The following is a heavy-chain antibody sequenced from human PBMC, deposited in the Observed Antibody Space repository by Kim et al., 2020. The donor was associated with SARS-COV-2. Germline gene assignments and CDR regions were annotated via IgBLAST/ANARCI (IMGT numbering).Heavy chain of an antibody. D-gene: IGHD6-13*01. CDR3: ARQNTAAVT. J-gene: IGHJ4*02. CDR2: IDPANSYT. CDR1: GYEFTSYW. Sequence: GESLKISCKGSGYEFTSYWISWVRQLPGKGLEWMGRIDPANSYTKYSPSFQDHVTFSVDRSVSTVYLQWSSLKASDTAIYYCARQNTAAVTWGQGTLVTVSS. V-gene: IGHV5-10-1*01.